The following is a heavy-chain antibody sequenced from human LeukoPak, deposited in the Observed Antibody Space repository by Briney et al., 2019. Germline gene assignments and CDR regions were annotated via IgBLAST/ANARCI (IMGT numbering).Heavy chain of an antibody. D-gene: IGHD6-19*01. CDR3: AKDRSQWLVWDKYYSDY. Sequence: PGGSLRLSCAASGFTFSSYAMSWVRQAPGKGLEWVSTIGTSGGSTYYADSVKGRFTISRDNSKNTLYLQMNSLRAEDTAVYYCAKDRSQWLVWDKYYSDYWGQGTLVTVSS. V-gene: IGHV3-23*01. J-gene: IGHJ4*02. CDR1: GFTFSSYA. CDR2: IGTSGGST.